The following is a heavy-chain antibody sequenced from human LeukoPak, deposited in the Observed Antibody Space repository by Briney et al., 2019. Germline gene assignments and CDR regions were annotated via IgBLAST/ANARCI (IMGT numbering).Heavy chain of an antibody. Sequence: SETLSLTCAVSGGSFSAYYWSWIRQPPGKGLEWIGYIYYSGSTYYNPSLKSRVTISVDTSKNQFSLKLSSVTAADTAVYYCARVPPPGATTMYYYYGMDVWGQGTTVTVSS. J-gene: IGHJ6*02. D-gene: IGHD1-26*01. V-gene: IGHV4-30-4*08. CDR2: IYYSGST. CDR1: GGSFSAYY. CDR3: ARVPPPGATTMYYYYGMDV.